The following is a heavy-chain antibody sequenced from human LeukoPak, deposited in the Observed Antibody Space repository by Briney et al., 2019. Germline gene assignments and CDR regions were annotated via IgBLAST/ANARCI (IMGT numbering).Heavy chain of an antibody. Sequence: SETLSLTCTVSGGSISSGSYYWSWIRQPAGKGLEWIGRIYTSGSTNYNPSLKSRVTISVDTSKNQFSLKLSSVTAADTAVYYCARIVGSWYYFDYWGQGTLVTVSS. CDR1: GGSISSGSYY. V-gene: IGHV4-61*02. CDR3: ARIVGSWYYFDY. J-gene: IGHJ4*02. CDR2: IYTSGST. D-gene: IGHD6-13*01.